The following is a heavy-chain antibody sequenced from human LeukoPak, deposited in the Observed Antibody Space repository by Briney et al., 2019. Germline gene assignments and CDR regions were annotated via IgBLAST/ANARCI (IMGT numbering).Heavy chain of an antibody. CDR1: GGSISSYY. CDR2: SYYSGSS. Sequence: SETLSLTCTVSGGSISSYYWSWIRQPPGKGLEWIGYSYYSGSSNYNPSLKSRVTISVDTSKNQFSLKLSSVTAADTAVYYCARDQREWELQDWGQGTLVTVSS. D-gene: IGHD1-26*01. V-gene: IGHV4-59*01. CDR3: ARDQREWELQD. J-gene: IGHJ4*02.